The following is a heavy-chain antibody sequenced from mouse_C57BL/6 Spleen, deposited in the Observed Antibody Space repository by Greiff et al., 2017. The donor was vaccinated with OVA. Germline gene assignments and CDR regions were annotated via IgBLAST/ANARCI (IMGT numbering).Heavy chain of an antibody. V-gene: IGHV14-4*01. CDR1: GFNIKDDY. CDR2: IDPENGDT. J-gene: IGHJ3*01. Sequence: VQLKQSGAELVRPGASVKLSCTASGFNIKDDYMHWVKQRPEQGLEWIGWIDPENGDTESASKFQGKATITADTSSNTAYLQLSSLTSEDTAVYYCTKGYSNYDTWFAYWGQGTLVTVSA. CDR3: TKGYSNYDTWFAY. D-gene: IGHD2-5*01.